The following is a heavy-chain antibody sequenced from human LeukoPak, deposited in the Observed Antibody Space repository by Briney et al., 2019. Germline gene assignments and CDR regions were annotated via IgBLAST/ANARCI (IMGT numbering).Heavy chain of an antibody. V-gene: IGHV4-4*07. J-gene: IGHJ4*02. Sequence: SETLSLTCTVSGGSISSYYWRWLRQPAGKGLEWIGRIYPSGSTNYNPSLKSRVTMSVDTSKNQFSLKLSSVTAADTAVYYCARTSYYYDSSGYYYSQDFDYWGQGTLVTVSS. CDR3: ARTSYYYDSSGYYYSQDFDY. CDR2: IYPSGST. CDR1: GGSISSYY. D-gene: IGHD3-22*01.